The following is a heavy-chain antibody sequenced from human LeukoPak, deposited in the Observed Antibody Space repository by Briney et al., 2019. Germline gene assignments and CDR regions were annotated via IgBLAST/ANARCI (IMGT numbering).Heavy chain of an antibody. CDR1: GFTFDDYA. V-gene: IGHV3-9*01. Sequence: PGRSLRLSCAASGFTFDDYAMHWVRQAPGKGLEWVSGISWNSGSIGYADSVKGRFTISRDNAKNSLYLQMNSLRAEDTALYYCAKGNYDILTGYVYWGQGTLVTVSP. CDR3: AKGNYDILTGYVY. J-gene: IGHJ4*02. D-gene: IGHD3-9*01. CDR2: ISWNSGSI.